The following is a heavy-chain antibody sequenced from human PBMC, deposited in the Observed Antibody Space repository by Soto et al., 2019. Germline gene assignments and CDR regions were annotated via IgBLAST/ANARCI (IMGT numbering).Heavy chain of an antibody. CDR3: AREPLTDWLGARAAFDI. J-gene: IGHJ3*02. D-gene: IGHD3-9*01. V-gene: IGHV3-48*02. Sequence: PGGSLRLSCAASGFTFSSYSMNWVRQAPGKGLEWVSYISSSSSTIYYADSVKGRFTISRDNAKNSLYLQMNSLRDEDTAVYYCAREPLTDWLGARAAFDIWGQGTMVTVSS. CDR2: ISSSSSTI. CDR1: GFTFSSYS.